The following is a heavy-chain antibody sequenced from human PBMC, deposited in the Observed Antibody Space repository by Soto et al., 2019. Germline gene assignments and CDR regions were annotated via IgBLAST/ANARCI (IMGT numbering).Heavy chain of an antibody. D-gene: IGHD6-19*01. J-gene: IGHJ6*02. CDR3: ARQGSGTEYPQYFYYGMDV. Sequence: QVQLVQSGAEVEKPGASVRVSCKTSGYTFTAYYIHWVRQAPGRGPEWMGWINPNSGVANYAQNCQGRVTMTRDTSISTFYLDLSKMRSEDTTVYYCARQGSGTEYPQYFYYGMDVWGQGTTAAAAS. CDR1: GYTFTAYY. V-gene: IGHV1-2*02. CDR2: INPNSGVA.